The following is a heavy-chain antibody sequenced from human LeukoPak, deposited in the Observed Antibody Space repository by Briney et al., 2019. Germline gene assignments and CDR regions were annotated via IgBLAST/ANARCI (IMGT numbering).Heavy chain of an antibody. CDR1: GFTFSSYW. CDR3: ANLPRGSVRHDAFDI. J-gene: IGHJ3*02. CDR2: IKQDGSEK. V-gene: IGHV3-7*01. Sequence: PGGSLRLSCAASGFTFSSYWMSWVRQAPGKGLEWVANIKQDGSEKYYVDSVKGRFTISRDNAKNSLYLQMNSLRAEDTAVYYCANLPRGSVRHDAFDIWGQGTMVTVSS. D-gene: IGHD3-10*01.